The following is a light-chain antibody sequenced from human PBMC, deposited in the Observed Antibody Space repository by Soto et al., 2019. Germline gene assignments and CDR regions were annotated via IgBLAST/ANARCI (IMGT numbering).Light chain of an antibody. V-gene: IGKV1-9*01. Sequence: QVTQTPSSLSANVGDRVTVTCRVSQGIGTYLVWYQQKSGEAPTVLIYASSTLQTGVPSRFSGSGSGTDFSLTISSLHPEDVATYYCQQVDSYPRTSAQGTKVDI. CDR1: QGIGTY. J-gene: IGKJ1*01. CDR2: ASS. CDR3: QQVDSYPRT.